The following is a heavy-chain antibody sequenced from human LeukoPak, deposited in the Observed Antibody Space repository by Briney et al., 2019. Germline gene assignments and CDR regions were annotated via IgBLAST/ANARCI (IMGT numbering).Heavy chain of an antibody. J-gene: IGHJ3*02. Sequence: QPGGSLRLSCAASGFTFSSYEMNWVRQAPGKGLEWVSYISSNGSTIYYADSVKGRFTISRDNAKNSLYLQMNSLRAEDTDVYDCARGMFSTSSSWDDAFDIWGQGTMVTVSS. D-gene: IGHD6-13*01. CDR2: ISSNGSTI. CDR1: GFTFSSYE. V-gene: IGHV3-48*03. CDR3: ARGMFSTSSSWDDAFDI.